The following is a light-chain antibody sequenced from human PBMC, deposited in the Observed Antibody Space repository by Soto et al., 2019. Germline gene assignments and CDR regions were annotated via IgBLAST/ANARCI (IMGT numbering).Light chain of an antibody. CDR1: SSDVGGYNY. CDR2: DVS. J-gene: IGLJ2*01. V-gene: IGLV2-11*01. Sequence: QSALTQPRSVSGSPGQSGTISCTGTSSDVGGYNYVSWYQQHPGKAPKLMIYDVSKRPSGVPDRFSGSKSGNTASLTISGLQAEDEADYYCCSYAGSYTVVVGAGTKVTVL. CDR3: CSYAGSYTVV.